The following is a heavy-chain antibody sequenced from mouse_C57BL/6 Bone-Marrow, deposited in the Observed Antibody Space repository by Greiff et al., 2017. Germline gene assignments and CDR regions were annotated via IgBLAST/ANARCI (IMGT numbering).Heavy chain of an antibody. Sequence: QVQLKQPGAELVKPGASVKMSCKASGYTFTSYWITWVKQRPGQGLEWIGDIYPGSGSTNNNEKFKSKATLTVDTSSSTAYMQLSSLTSEDSAVYYCARGDGYYGGYYFDYWGQGTTLTVSS. V-gene: IGHV1-55*01. J-gene: IGHJ2*01. D-gene: IGHD2-3*01. CDR1: GYTFTSYW. CDR2: IYPGSGST. CDR3: ARGDGYYGGYYFDY.